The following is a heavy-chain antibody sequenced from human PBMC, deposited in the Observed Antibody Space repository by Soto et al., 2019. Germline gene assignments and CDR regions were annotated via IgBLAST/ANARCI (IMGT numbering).Heavy chain of an antibody. J-gene: IGHJ6*02. D-gene: IGHD4-4*01. CDR3: ARALQYSYYYYGMDV. Sequence: QLQLQESGPGLVKPSETLSLTCTVSGGSISSSSYYWGWIRQPPGKGLEWIGSIYYSGSTHYNPSLKSRVTIAVDTSKKQFSLKLSSVTAADTAVYYCARALQYSYYYYGMDVWGQGTTVTVSS. V-gene: IGHV4-39*01. CDR2: IYYSGST. CDR1: GGSISSSSYY.